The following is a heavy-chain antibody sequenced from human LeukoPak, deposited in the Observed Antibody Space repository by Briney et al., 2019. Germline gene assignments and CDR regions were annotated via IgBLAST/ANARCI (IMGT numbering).Heavy chain of an antibody. J-gene: IGHJ3*02. CDR1: GFTFSSYS. CDR2: ISSSSSYI. Sequence: GGSLRLSCAASGFTFSSYSMNWVRQAPGKGLEWVSSISSSSSYIYYADSVKGRFTISRDNAKNSLYLQMSSLRAEDTAVYYCARVHSYCSGGSCYSFDAFDIWGQGTMVTVAS. CDR3: ARVHSYCSGGSCYSFDAFDI. V-gene: IGHV3-21*01. D-gene: IGHD2-15*01.